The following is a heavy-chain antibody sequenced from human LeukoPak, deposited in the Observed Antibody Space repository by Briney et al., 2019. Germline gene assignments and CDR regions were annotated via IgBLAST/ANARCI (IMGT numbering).Heavy chain of an antibody. CDR1: GASISSHY. V-gene: IGHV4-59*08. CDR2: IYYDGTT. D-gene: IGHD5-24*01. J-gene: IGHJ4*02. Sequence: SETLSLTCTVSGASISSHYWSWIRQPPGKGLEWIGYIYYDGTTNYNPSLQSRVTISLDTSENQFSLKLTSVTAADTAVYYCARHWVEITTPYCFDFWGQGTLVTVSP. CDR3: ARHWVEITTPYCFDF.